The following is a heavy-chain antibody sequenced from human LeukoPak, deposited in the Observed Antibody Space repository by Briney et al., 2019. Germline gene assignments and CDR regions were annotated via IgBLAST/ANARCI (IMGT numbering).Heavy chain of an antibody. V-gene: IGHV3-53*01. Sequence: GGSLRLSCAASGFTVSSNYMSWVRHAPGKGLDWVSVIYSGGSTYYADSAKGRFTISRDNSKNTLYLQMNSLRAENTAVYYCARVGDYYDSEGLDYWGQGTLVTVSS. CDR3: ARVGDYYDSEGLDY. J-gene: IGHJ4*02. D-gene: IGHD3-22*01. CDR2: IYSGGST. CDR1: GFTVSSNY.